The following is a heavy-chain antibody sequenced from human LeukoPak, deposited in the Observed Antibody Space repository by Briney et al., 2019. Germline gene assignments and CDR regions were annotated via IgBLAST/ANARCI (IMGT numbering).Heavy chain of an antibody. CDR3: ARVSSAVDDAFDI. V-gene: IGHV1-2*02. Sequence: ASVKVSCKASGYTFTGYYMHWVRQAPGQGLEWMGWINPNSGGTNYAQKFQGRATMTRDTSISTAYMELSRLRSDDTAVYYCARVSSAVDDAFDIWGQGTMVTVSS. CDR2: INPNSGGT. J-gene: IGHJ3*02. CDR1: GYTFTGYY. D-gene: IGHD5-24*01.